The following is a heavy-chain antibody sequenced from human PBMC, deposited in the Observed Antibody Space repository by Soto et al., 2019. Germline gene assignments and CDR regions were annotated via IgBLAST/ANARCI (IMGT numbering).Heavy chain of an antibody. J-gene: IGHJ4*02. D-gene: IGHD6-13*01. Sequence: GGSLRLSCAASGFTFSSYSMNWVRQAPGKGLEWVSSISSSSSYIYYADSVKGRFTISRDNAKNSLYLQMNSLRAEDTAVYYCARDKGSSSCPDYWGQGTLVTVSS. CDR3: ARDKGSSSCPDY. V-gene: IGHV3-21*01. CDR2: ISSSSSYI. CDR1: GFTFSSYS.